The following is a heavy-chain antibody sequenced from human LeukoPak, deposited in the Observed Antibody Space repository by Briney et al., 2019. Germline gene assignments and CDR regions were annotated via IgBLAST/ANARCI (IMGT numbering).Heavy chain of an antibody. Sequence: SVKVSCKASGGTFSSYTISWVRQAPGQGLEWMGRIIPILGIANYAQKFQGRATITADKSTSTASMELSSLRSEDTAVYYCARAKKQGTTVTTGWFDPWGQGTLVTVSS. CDR1: GGTFSSYT. V-gene: IGHV1-69*02. J-gene: IGHJ5*02. CDR3: ARAKKQGTTVTTGWFDP. D-gene: IGHD4-11*01. CDR2: IIPILGIA.